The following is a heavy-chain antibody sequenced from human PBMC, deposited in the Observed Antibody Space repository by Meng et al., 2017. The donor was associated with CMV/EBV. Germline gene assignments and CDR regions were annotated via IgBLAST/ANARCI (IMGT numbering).Heavy chain of an antibody. CDR2: IKEDGSDK. Sequence: GESLKISCAASGFTFSTDWMTWVRQAPGKGLEWVATIKEDGSDKYYVDSVKGRFTISRDNAKNSLYLQMNSLRAEDMAVYYCARGLERYSSSSTFDYWGQGTLVTVSS. CDR1: GFTFSTDW. CDR3: ARGLERYSSSSTFDY. J-gene: IGHJ4*02. V-gene: IGHV3-7*04. D-gene: IGHD6-6*01.